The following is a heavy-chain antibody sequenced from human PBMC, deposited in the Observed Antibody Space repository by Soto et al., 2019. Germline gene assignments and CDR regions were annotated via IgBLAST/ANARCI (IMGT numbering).Heavy chain of an antibody. D-gene: IGHD4-17*01. V-gene: IGHV3-74*01. J-gene: IGHJ3*02. CDR1: GFTFSSYW. CDR2: INSDGSST. Sequence: PGGSLRLSCAASGFTFSSYWMHWVRQAPGKGLVWVSRINSDGSSTSYADSVKGRFTISRDNAKNTLYLQMNSLRAEDTAVYYCARVYGDYAAFDIWGQGTMVTVSS. CDR3: ARVYGDYAAFDI.